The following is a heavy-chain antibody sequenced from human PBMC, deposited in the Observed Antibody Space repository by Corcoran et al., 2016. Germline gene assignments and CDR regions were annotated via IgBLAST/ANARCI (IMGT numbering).Heavy chain of an antibody. CDR1: GGTFSSYA. J-gene: IGHJ6*02. D-gene: IGHD1-26*01. CDR2: IIPIFGTA. Sequence: QVQLVQSGAEVKKPGSSVKVSCKASGGTFSSYAISWVRQAPGQGLEWMGGIIPIFGTANYAQKFRGRVTITADESTSTAYMELSSLRSEDTAVYYCARVLSGSYFRPYYYYGMDVWGQGTTVTVSS. V-gene: IGHV1-69*01. CDR3: ARVLSGSYFRPYYYYGMDV.